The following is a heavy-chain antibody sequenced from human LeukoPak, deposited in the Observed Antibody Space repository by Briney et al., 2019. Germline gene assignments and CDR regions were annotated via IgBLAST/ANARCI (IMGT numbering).Heavy chain of an antibody. CDR3: ARAQYSGFVLTGAFDN. CDR1: GFTFSSYE. D-gene: IGHD5-12*01. Sequence: GGSLRLSCAASGFTFSSYEMNWVRQAPGKGLEWVSYISNSGNTMYYADSVKGRFTISRDNAKNSLYLQMNSLRAEDTAVYYCARAQYSGFVLTGAFDNWGQGTLVTVSS. V-gene: IGHV3-48*03. J-gene: IGHJ4*02. CDR2: ISNSGNTM.